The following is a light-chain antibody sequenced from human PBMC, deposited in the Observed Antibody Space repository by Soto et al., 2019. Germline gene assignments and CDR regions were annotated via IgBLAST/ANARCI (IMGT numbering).Light chain of an antibody. CDR2: KAS. CDR3: QQYNTYWT. J-gene: IGKJ1*01. CDR1: QTISSW. Sequence: DIQMTQSPSTLSASLGDTVTITCRASQTISSWLAWYQQKPGKAPKLLIYKASTLKSGVPSRFSGSGSGTEFTLTISSPQPDDSATYYCQQYNTYWTFGQGTKVDIK. V-gene: IGKV1-5*03.